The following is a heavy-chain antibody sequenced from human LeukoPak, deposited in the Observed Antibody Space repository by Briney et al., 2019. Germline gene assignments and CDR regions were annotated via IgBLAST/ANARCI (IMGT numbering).Heavy chain of an antibody. J-gene: IGHJ4*02. Sequence: GGSLRLSCAASGFTFGTYDMSWVRQPPGKGLEWVSTLACLDSSCTEYYSDSVKGRFSIARDKSRSTLSLQLNSLRVEDTAMYYCLRDSEGSFDSWGQGTLVTVSS. CDR3: LRDSEGSFDS. CDR1: GFTFGTYD. CDR2: CLDSSCTE. D-gene: IGHD3/OR15-3a*01. V-gene: IGHV3-23*01.